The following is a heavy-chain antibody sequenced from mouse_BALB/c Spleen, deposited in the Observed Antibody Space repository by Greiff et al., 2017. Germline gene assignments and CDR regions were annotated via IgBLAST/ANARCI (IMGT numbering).Heavy chain of an antibody. CDR1: GFNIKDYY. Sequence: VQLQQSGAELVRPGALVKLSCKASGFNIKDYYMHWVKQRPEQGLEWIGWIDPENGNTIYDPKFQGKASITADTSSNTAYLQLSSLTSEDTAVYDCARFYDGYVSAMDYWGQGTAVTGSS. CDR3: ARFYDGYVSAMDY. V-gene: IGHV14-1*02. D-gene: IGHD1-2*01. J-gene: IGHJ4*01. CDR2: IDPENGNT.